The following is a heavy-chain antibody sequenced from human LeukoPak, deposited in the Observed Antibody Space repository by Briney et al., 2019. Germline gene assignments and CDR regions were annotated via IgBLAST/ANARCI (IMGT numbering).Heavy chain of an antibody. Sequence: PGGSLRLSCATSGFPFSDHWMEWVRQAPGKGLEWVGRIKNKAKSYTTDYGASVRGRFAISRDDSKDSLYLQMNSLKTEDTAMYYCVSVSAGLAEYWGQGTRVTVSS. V-gene: IGHV3-72*01. J-gene: IGHJ4*02. D-gene: IGHD2/OR15-2a*01. CDR3: VSVSAGLAEY. CDR2: IKNKAKSYTT. CDR1: GFPFSDHW.